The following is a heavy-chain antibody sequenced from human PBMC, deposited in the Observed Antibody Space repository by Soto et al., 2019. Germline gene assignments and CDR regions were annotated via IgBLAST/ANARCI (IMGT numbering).Heavy chain of an antibody. Sequence: SETLSLTCSVSGESISSSCYYWGWIRQPPGKGLEWIGSIYYSGLTYYNPSFKSRVTISIDTSKNQFSLKLSSVTATDTAVYYCARQRTTVVTQAYFDHWGQGALVTVSS. CDR3: ARQRTTVVTQAYFDH. CDR1: GESISSSCYY. D-gene: IGHD2-21*02. V-gene: IGHV4-39*01. CDR2: IYYSGLT. J-gene: IGHJ4*02.